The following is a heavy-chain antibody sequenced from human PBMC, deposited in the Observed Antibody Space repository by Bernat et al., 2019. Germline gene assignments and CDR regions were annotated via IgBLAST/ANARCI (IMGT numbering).Heavy chain of an antibody. CDR3: ARGSNYDFWSGYSYDAFDI. V-gene: IGHV1-2*04. Sequence: QVQLVQSGAEVKKPGASVKVSCKASGYTFTGYYMHWVRQAPGQGPEWMGWINPNSGGTNYAQKFQGWVTMTRDTSIITAYMKLSRLRSADTAVYYCARGSNYDFWSGYSYDAFDIWGQGTMVTVSS. J-gene: IGHJ3*02. CDR2: INPNSGGT. CDR1: GYTFTGYY. D-gene: IGHD3-3*01.